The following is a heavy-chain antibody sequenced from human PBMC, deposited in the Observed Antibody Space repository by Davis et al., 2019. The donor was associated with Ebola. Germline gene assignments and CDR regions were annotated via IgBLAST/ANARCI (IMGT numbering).Heavy chain of an antibody. V-gene: IGHV4-39*01. J-gene: IGHJ4*02. CDR1: GGSISSSSYY. CDR2: IYYSGST. Sequence: SETLSFTCTVSGGSISSSSYYWGWIRQPPGKGLEWIGSIYYSGSTYYNPSLKSRVTISVDTSKNQFSLKLSSVTAADTAVYYCARQRRYYYDSSGYGTLNYFDYWGQGTLVTVSS. CDR3: ARQRRYYYDSSGYGTLNYFDY. D-gene: IGHD3-22*01.